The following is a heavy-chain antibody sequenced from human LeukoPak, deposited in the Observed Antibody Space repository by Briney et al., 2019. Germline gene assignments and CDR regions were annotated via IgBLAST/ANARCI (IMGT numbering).Heavy chain of an antibody. D-gene: IGHD1-20*01. V-gene: IGHV3-23*01. CDR2: ISGSGGST. CDR3: ATGITGSIILPAY. Sequence: GGSLRLSCAASGFTFSSYAMSWVRQAPGKGMEWVSAISGSGGSTYYADSVKGRFTISRDNSKNTLYMQINSLRAEDTAVYYCATGITGSIILPAYWGQGTLVTVSS. CDR1: GFTFSSYA. J-gene: IGHJ4*02.